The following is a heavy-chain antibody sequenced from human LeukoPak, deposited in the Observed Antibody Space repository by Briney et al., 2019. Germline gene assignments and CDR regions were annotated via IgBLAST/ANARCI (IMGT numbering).Heavy chain of an antibody. Sequence: SVRVSCKASGGTFSSYAISWVRQAPGQGLEWMGGIIPIFGTANYAQTLQGRVTITADESTSTAYMELSSLRSEDTAVYYCARSLIYSGYDSWREYYFDYWGQGTLVTVSS. CDR2: IIPIFGTA. J-gene: IGHJ4*02. D-gene: IGHD5-12*01. CDR3: ARSLIYSGYDSWREYYFDY. CDR1: GGTFSSYA. V-gene: IGHV1-69*13.